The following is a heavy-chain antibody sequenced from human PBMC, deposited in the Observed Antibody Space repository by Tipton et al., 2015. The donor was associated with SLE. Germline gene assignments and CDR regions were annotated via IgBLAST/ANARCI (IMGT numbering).Heavy chain of an antibody. J-gene: IGHJ2*01. D-gene: IGHD3-16*01. CDR2: IHYAGGT. CDR1: GDSLSSNNYY. Sequence: TLSLTCSVSGDSLSSNNYYWSWIRQSPAQGLEWIGTIHYAGGTYYNPSLRSRLTISVDTSENHFSLNLNSVTAADTAVYFCARQRGYYDGTPFPPWNFDLWGRGTQVTVSS. V-gene: IGHV4-39*07. CDR3: ARQRGYYDGTPFPPWNFDL.